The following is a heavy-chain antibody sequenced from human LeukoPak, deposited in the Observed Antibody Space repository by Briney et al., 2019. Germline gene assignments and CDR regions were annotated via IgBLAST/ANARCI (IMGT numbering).Heavy chain of an antibody. CDR2: IYRDGST. CDR3: ARGRLPGYLGSGSYGI. D-gene: IGHD3-10*01. V-gene: IGHV4-38-2*02. Sequence: SETLSLTCSVSGYSISSGYYWVWIRHPPGKGLEWIGTIYRDGSTYYSTSLKSRVTISVDTSKNQFSLKLSSVTAADTAVYYCARGRLPGYLGSGSYGIWGQGTMVTVSS. CDR1: GYSISSGYY. J-gene: IGHJ3*02.